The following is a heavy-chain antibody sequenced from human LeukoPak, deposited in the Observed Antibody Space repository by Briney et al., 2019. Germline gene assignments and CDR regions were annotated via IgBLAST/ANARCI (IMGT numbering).Heavy chain of an antibody. Sequence: SQALSLTCVVSGASISSGAYSWSWIRQPPGKGLEWIGLTHRGCRTYYNPSPKSRVSISVDRSNNKFSLRLTSVAAADTAVYYCARAAIGYCSGGNCYPDDFQDWGQGTLVTVSS. CDR1: GASISSGAYS. V-gene: IGHV4-30-2*01. D-gene: IGHD2-15*01. CDR3: ARAAIGYCSGGNCYPDDFQD. CDR2: THRGCRT. J-gene: IGHJ1*01.